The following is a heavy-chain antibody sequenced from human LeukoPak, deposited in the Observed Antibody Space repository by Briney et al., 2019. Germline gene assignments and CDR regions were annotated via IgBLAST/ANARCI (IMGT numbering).Heavy chain of an antibody. D-gene: IGHD2-2*01. CDR3: ARYCSSTSCFEAPSASYYFDH. CDR2: INPNSGGT. CDR1: GYTFTGHY. Sequence: GASVKVSCKASGYTFTGHYMHWVRQAPGQGLEWMGRINPNSGGTNYAQKFQGRVAMTRDTSISTAYMELSRLRSDDTAVYYCARYCSSTSCFEAPSASYYFDHWGQGTLVTVSS. V-gene: IGHV1-2*06. J-gene: IGHJ4*02.